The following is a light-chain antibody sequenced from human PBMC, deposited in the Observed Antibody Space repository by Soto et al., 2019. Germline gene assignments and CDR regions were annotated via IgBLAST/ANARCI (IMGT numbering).Light chain of an antibody. V-gene: IGLV2-23*01. CDR3: CSYAGSSTVV. CDR1: SSDVGGYNL. Sequence: QSALTQPASVSGAPGQSITISCTGTSSDVGGYNLVSWYQQHPGKAPKLMIYEGSKRPSGVSNRFSGSKSGNTASLTISGLQAEDEADYYCCSYAGSSTVVFGRGTQLTV. CDR2: EGS. J-gene: IGLJ2*01.